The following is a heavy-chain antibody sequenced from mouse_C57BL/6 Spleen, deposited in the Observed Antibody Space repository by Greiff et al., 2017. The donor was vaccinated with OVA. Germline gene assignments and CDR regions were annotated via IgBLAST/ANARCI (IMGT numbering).Heavy chain of an antibody. CDR3: ANYGKGYFDV. CDR1: GFTFSSYG. V-gene: IGHV5-6*01. D-gene: IGHD2-1*01. Sequence: EVQLVESGGDLVKPGGSLKLSCAASGFTFSSYGMSWVRQTPDKRLEWVATISSGGSYTYYPDSVKGRFTISRDNAKNTLYLQMSSLKSEDTAMYYCANYGKGYFDVWGTGTTVTVSS. CDR2: ISSGGSYT. J-gene: IGHJ1*03.